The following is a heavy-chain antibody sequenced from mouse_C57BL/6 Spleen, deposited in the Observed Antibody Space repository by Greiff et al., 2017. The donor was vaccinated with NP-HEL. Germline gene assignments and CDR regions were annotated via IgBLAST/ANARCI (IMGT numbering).Heavy chain of an antibody. CDR2: IYPSDSET. J-gene: IGHJ4*01. D-gene: IGHD2-2*01. V-gene: IGHV1-61*01. Sequence: VQLQQPGAELVRPGSSVKLSCKASGYTFTSYWMDWVKQRPGQGLEWIGNIYPSDSETHYNQKFKDKATLTVDKSSSTAYMQLSSLTSEDSAVYYCARLGYDPYAMDYWGQGTSVTVSS. CDR3: ARLGYDPYAMDY. CDR1: GYTFTSYW.